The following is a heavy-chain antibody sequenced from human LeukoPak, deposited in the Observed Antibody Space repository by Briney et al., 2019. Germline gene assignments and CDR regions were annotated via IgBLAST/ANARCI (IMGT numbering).Heavy chain of an antibody. CDR2: ISAYNGNT. Sequence: ASVKVSCKASGYTFRNYIIAWVRQAPGQGLEWMGWISAYNGNTNSAQKLQGRVTMTTDTSTRTAYMELRSLNSDDTAVYYCARLQYSKDWPPGTFYLWGQGTMVTVSS. CDR1: GYTFRNYI. V-gene: IGHV1-18*01. D-gene: IGHD3/OR15-3a*01. J-gene: IGHJ3*01. CDR3: ARLQYSKDWPPGTFYL.